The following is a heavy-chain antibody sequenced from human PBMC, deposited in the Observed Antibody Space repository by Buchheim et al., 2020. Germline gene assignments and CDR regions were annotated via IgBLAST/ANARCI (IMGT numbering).Heavy chain of an antibody. J-gene: IGHJ5*02. V-gene: IGHV1-2*02. CDR3: AREICGGDCSTYNWFDP. Sequence: QVQLVQSGAEVKKPGASVKVSCKASGYTFTGYYMHWVRQAPGQGLEWMGWINPNSGGTNYAQKFQGRVTMTRDPSISTAYMELSRLRSDDTAVYYCAREICGGDCSTYNWFDPWGQGTL. CDR1: GYTFTGYY. D-gene: IGHD2-21*02. CDR2: INPNSGGT.